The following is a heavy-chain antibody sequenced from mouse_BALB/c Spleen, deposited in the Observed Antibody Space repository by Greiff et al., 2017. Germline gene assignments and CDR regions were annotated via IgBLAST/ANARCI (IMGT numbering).Heavy chain of an antibody. V-gene: IGHV5-6*01. CDR2: ISSGGSYT. Sequence: EVQGVESGGDLVKPGGSLKLSCAASGFTFSSYGMSWVRQTPDKRLEWVATISSGGSYTYYPDSVKGRFTISRDNAKNTLYLQMSSLKSEDTAMYYCARHAYDYDGFADWGQGTLVTVSA. J-gene: IGHJ3*01. D-gene: IGHD2-4*01. CDR1: GFTFSSYG. CDR3: ARHAYDYDGFAD.